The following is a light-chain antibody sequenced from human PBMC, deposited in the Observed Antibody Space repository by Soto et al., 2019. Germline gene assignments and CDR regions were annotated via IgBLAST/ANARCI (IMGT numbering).Light chain of an antibody. CDR1: SSDLGIYNY. J-gene: IGLJ1*01. Sequence: QSALTQPASVSGSPGQSIAISCSGSSSDLGIYNYVSWYQQHPGKVPKLIIFEVTNRPSGVSNRFSGSKSGNTASLTISGLQAEDEADYYCSSYTSSSPYVFGTGTKVTVL. V-gene: IGLV2-14*01. CDR3: SSYTSSSPYV. CDR2: EVT.